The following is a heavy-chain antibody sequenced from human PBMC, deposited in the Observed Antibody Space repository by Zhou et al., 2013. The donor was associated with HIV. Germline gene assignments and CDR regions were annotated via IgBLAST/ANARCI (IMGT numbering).Heavy chain of an antibody. CDR3: ARGALRYFDRLDF. CDR2: IIPLSGTI. CDR1: GGTFSRFT. D-gene: IGHD3-9*01. J-gene: IGHJ4*02. Sequence: QVQLVQSGAEVRRSGSSVKVSCKTLGGTFSRFTINWVRQAPGQGVEWVGGIIPLSGTINYAQKFKTRVTITADESASTAYMELSSLRSEDTAIYYCARGALRYFDRLDFWGQGTLVTVSS. V-gene: IGHV1-69*12.